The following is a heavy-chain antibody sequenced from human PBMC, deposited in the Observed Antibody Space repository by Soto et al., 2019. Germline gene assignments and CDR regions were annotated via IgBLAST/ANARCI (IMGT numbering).Heavy chain of an antibody. CDR2: IWYDGSNK. CDR3: AREVGAQPVDY. CDR1: GFTFSSYG. V-gene: IGHV3-33*01. D-gene: IGHD1-26*01. Sequence: GGSLRLSCAASGFTFSSYGMHWVRQAPGKGLEWVAVIWYDGSNKYYADSVKGRFAISRDNSKNTLYLQMNSLRAEDTAVYFCAREVGAQPVDYWSQGTLVTVSS. J-gene: IGHJ4*02.